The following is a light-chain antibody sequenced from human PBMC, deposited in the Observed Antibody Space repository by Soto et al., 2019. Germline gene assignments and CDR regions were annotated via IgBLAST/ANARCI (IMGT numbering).Light chain of an antibody. V-gene: IGLV3-21*04. Sequence: SYELTQSPSVSVAPGKTARITCGESDIGSKSVHWYQQKPGQTPVLVIYYDRHRPSGIPERFSGSNSGNTATLTISRVGAGDEADYYCQVWDSGSDHVVFGGGTKVTVL. CDR2: YDR. CDR3: QVWDSGSDHVV. J-gene: IGLJ2*01. CDR1: DIGSKS.